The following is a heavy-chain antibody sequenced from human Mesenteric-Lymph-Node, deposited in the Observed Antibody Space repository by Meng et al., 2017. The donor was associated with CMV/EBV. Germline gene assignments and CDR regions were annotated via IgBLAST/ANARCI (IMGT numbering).Heavy chain of an antibody. CDR3: ARGVDLR. Sequence: VQLQQLGAGLLNPSETLSLTCAVYGASFSGYDWSWIRQPQGKGLXWIGQSNHSGSTNYIPTLKSVVTISVDTPKNQFSLKLRSVTAADTAVYYCARGVDLRWGQGTLVTVSS. V-gene: IGHV4-34*01. CDR1: GASFSGYD. J-gene: IGHJ4*02. D-gene: IGHD2-15*01. CDR2: SNHSGST.